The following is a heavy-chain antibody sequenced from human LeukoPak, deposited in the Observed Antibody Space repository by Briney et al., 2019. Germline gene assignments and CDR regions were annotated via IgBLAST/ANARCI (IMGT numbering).Heavy chain of an antibody. CDR2: ISGSGGST. J-gene: IGHJ4*02. CDR3: AKDLGIAVAGYFDY. CDR1: GFTFSSYA. Sequence: PGGSLRLSCAASGFTFSSYAMSWVRQAPGKGLGWVSAISGSGGSTYYADSVKGRFTISRDNSKNTLYLQMNSLRAEDTAVYYCAKDLGIAVAGYFDYWGQGTLVTVSS. V-gene: IGHV3-23*01. D-gene: IGHD6-19*01.